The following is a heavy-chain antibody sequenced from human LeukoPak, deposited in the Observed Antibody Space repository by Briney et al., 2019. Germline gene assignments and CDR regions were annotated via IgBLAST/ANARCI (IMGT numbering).Heavy chain of an antibody. J-gene: IGHJ4*02. V-gene: IGHV1-46*01. CDR1: GYTFTSYY. Sequence: ASVKVSCKASGYTFTSYYMHWVRQAPGQGLEWMGIINPSGGSTSYAQKFQGRVTMTRDTSTSTVYMELSRLRSDDTAVYYCARDPDPANDIVVVVAANWGQGTLVTVSS. CDR3: ARDPDPANDIVVVVAAN. CDR2: INPSGGST. D-gene: IGHD2-15*01.